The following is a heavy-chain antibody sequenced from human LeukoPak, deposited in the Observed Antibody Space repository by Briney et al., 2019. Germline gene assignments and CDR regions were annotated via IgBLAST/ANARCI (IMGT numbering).Heavy chain of an antibody. CDR2: IIPIFGTA. D-gene: IGHD4-23*01. V-gene: IGHV1-69*13. J-gene: IGHJ4*02. CDR1: GGTFSSYA. CDR3: AREGYGGNSGPYYFDY. Sequence: ASVKVSCKASGGTFSSYAISWVRQAPGQGLEWMGGIIPIFGTANYAQKFQGRVTITADESTSTAYMELSSLRSEDTAVYYCAREGYGGNSGPYYFDYWGQGTLVTVSS.